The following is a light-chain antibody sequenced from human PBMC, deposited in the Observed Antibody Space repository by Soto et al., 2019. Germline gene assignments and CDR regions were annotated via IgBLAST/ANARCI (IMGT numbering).Light chain of an antibody. V-gene: IGKV3-11*01. CDR2: DAS. Sequence: EIVLTQSPVTLSLSPGERATLSCRASQSVSSYLAWYQQKPGQAPRLLIYDASNRATGIPARFSGSGSGTDFTLTIDNLEPEDFPVYYCQQRSNWPPITFGQGTRLEIK. J-gene: IGKJ5*01. CDR3: QQRSNWPPIT. CDR1: QSVSSY.